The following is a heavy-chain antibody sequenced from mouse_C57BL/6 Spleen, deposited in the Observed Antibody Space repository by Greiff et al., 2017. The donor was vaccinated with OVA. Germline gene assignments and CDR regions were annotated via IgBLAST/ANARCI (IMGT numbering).Heavy chain of an antibody. CDR2: INPSNGGT. Sequence: QVHVKQPGTELVKPGASVKLSCKASGYTFTSYWMHWVKQRPGQGLEWIGNINPSNGGTNYNEKFKSKATLTVDKSSSTAYMQLSSLTSEDSAVYYCARGYDGYSYYFDYWGQGTTLTVSS. V-gene: IGHV1-53*01. CDR3: ARGYDGYSYYFDY. CDR1: GYTFTSYW. J-gene: IGHJ2*01. D-gene: IGHD2-3*01.